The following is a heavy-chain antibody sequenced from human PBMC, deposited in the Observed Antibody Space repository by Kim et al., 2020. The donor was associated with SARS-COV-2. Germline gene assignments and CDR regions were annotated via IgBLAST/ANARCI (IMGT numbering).Heavy chain of an antibody. V-gene: IGHV3-53*01. CDR2: IYSGGST. CDR1: GFTVSSNY. J-gene: IGHJ4*02. D-gene: IGHD5-12*01. CDR3: ARALPLGYSGYDYFDY. Sequence: GGSLRLSCAASGFTVSSNYMSWVRQAPGKGLEWVSVIYSGGSTYYADSVKGRFTNSRDNSKNTLYLQMNSLRAEDTAVYYCARALPLGYSGYDYFDYWGQGTLVTVSS.